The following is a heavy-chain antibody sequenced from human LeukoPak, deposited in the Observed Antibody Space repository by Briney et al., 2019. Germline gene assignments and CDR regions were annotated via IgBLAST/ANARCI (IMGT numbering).Heavy chain of an antibody. CDR1: GYTFTGYY. CDR3: ARVIGYSYGLNFDY. J-gene: IGHJ4*02. CDR2: INPNSGGT. D-gene: IGHD5-18*01. V-gene: IGHV1-2*02. Sequence: ASVKVSCTASGYTFTGYYMHWVRQAPGQGLEWMGWINPNSGGTNYAQKFQGRVTMTRDTSISTAYMELSRLRSDDTAVYYCARVIGYSYGLNFDYWGQGTLVTVSS.